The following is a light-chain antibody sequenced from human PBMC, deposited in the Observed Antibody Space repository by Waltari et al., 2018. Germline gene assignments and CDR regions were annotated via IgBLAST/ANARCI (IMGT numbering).Light chain of an antibody. Sequence: QAGLTPPPSVSNPLRDTAPHPRSGKRNNVAHLWATPLQQHQRHPPQLVSYSNTARPSVISERFSASRSGNTASLTIAGLEAENEADYYCSTGDSSLSGWVFGGGTKLTVL. CDR1: RNNVAHLW. V-gene: IGLV10-54*04. CDR3: STGDSSLSGWV. CDR2: SNT. J-gene: IGLJ3*02.